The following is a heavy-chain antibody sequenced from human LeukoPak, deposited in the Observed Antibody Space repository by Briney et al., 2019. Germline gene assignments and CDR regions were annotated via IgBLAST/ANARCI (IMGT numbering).Heavy chain of an antibody. Sequence: ASAKVSCKASGYTFTSYGISWVRQAPGQGLEWMGWISPYNGNTNYAQKFQGRVTMTTDTSTSTAYMELRSLRSDDTAVYFCARDATMVERGVGYWGQGTLVTVSS. CDR1: GYTFTSYG. CDR3: ARDATMVERGVGY. V-gene: IGHV1-18*01. J-gene: IGHJ4*02. D-gene: IGHD4/OR15-4a*01. CDR2: ISPYNGNT.